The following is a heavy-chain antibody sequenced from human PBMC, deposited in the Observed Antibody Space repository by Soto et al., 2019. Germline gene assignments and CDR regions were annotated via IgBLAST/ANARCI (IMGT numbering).Heavy chain of an antibody. CDR3: ATDQGIAARPRAFDI. CDR1: GYTLTELS. Sequence: ASVKVSCKVSGYTLTELSMYWVRQAPGKGLEWMGGFDPEDGETIYAQKFQGRVTMTEDTSTDTAYMELSSLRSEDTAVYYCATDQGIAARPRAFDIWGQGTMVTVSS. V-gene: IGHV1-24*01. J-gene: IGHJ3*02. D-gene: IGHD6-6*01. CDR2: FDPEDGET.